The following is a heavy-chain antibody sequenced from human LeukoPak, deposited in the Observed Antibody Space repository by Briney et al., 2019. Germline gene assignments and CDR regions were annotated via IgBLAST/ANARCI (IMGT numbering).Heavy chain of an antibody. V-gene: IGHV1-46*01. D-gene: IGHD2-15*01. Sequence: ASVKVSCKASGYTFTSYYMHWVRQAPGQGLEWMGIINPSGGSTSYAQKFQGRVTMTRDTSTSTVYMELSSLRSEDTAVYYCARGSLGYCSGGSCYSGFSGLGLDFDYWGQGTLVTVSS. CDR2: INPSGGST. CDR1: GYTFTSYY. CDR3: ARGSLGYCSGGSCYSGFSGLGLDFDY. J-gene: IGHJ4*02.